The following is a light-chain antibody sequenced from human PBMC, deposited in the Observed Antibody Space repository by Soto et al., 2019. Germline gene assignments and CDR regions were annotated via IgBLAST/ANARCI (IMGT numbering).Light chain of an antibody. CDR3: QHYGNSLFT. J-gene: IGKJ3*01. CDR2: GAS. V-gene: IGKV3-20*01. CDR1: RRVDSSY. Sequence: EVVLTQSPGTLSLSPGERATLSCRASRRVDSSYLAWYQQRPGQAPRLLIYGASSRAIGIPDRFSGSGSGTDFTLTIDRLEPGDFAVYYCQHYGNSLFTFGPGTRVDL.